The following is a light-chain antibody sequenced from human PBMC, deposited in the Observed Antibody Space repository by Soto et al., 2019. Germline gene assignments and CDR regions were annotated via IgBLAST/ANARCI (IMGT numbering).Light chain of an antibody. CDR1: SSDIGAYNH. Sequence: QSALTQPASVSGSPGQSITISFSGSSSDIGAYNHVAWFHQFPGKTPKLVIYSVSDRPSGVSYRFSGSKSGNTASLTISGLQADDAADYDGISFSVSRSYVFGTGTKLIVL. CDR3: ISFSVSRSYV. J-gene: IGLJ1*01. CDR2: SVS. V-gene: IGLV2-14*01.